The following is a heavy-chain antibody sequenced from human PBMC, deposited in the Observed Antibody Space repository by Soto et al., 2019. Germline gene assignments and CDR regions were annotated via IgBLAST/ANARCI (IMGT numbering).Heavy chain of an antibody. J-gene: IGHJ6*02. Sequence: QVQLVQSGAEVKKPGASVKVSCKASGYTFTSYGISWVRQAPGQGLEWTGWISVYNGNTNYAQKLQGRVTMTTDTSTSTAYMELRSLRSDDTAVYYCARTTMPIVVVVAANYYGMDFWGQGTTVTVSS. D-gene: IGHD2-15*01. CDR2: ISVYNGNT. V-gene: IGHV1-18*04. CDR1: GYTFTSYG. CDR3: ARTTMPIVVVVAANYYGMDF.